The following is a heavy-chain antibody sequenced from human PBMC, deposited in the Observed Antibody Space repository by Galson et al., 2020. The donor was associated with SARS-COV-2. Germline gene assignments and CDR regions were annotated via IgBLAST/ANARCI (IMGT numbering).Heavy chain of an antibody. CDR2: IYYSRST. Sequence: ASETLSLTCTVSGGSISSGGYYWSWIRQHPGKGLEWIGYIYYSRSTYYNPSLKSRVTISVDTSKNQFSLKLSSVTAADTAVYYCARWEVLSAMVTEAYYYYGMDVWGQGTTVTVSS. CDR3: ARWEVLSAMVTEAYYYYGMDV. V-gene: IGHV4-31*03. CDR1: GGSISSGGYY. D-gene: IGHD5-18*01. J-gene: IGHJ6*02.